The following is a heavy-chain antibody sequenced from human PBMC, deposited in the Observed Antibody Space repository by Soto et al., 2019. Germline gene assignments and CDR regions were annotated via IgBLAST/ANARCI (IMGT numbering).Heavy chain of an antibody. D-gene: IGHD5-12*01. CDR3: ARGIYSAFDS. CDR1: GGSISSGGYY. Sequence: SETLSLTCTVSGGSISSGGYYWSWIRQHPGKGLEWIGYIYYSGSTYYNPSLKSRVTISVDTSKNQFSLKLSSVTAAVTAVHFFARGIYSAFDSWGRGTLVTVSS. CDR2: IYYSGST. V-gene: IGHV4-31*03. J-gene: IGHJ4*02.